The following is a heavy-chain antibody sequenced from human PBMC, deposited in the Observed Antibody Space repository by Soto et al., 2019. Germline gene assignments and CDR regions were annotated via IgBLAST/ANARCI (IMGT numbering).Heavy chain of an antibody. D-gene: IGHD6-6*01. CDR2: IYYSGRT. J-gene: IGHJ4*02. CDR3: AGELSNSPEYFDF. Sequence: QVQLQESGPGLVKPSQTLSLTCTVSGGSIRSDYYYWSWIRQPPGKGLEWIGYIYYSGRTAYTPSLKSRIIISIDTCKNQFSLSLNSLNAADTAVYYCAGELSNSPEYFDFWGRGTLVTVSS. V-gene: IGHV4-30-4*01. CDR1: GGSIRSDYYY.